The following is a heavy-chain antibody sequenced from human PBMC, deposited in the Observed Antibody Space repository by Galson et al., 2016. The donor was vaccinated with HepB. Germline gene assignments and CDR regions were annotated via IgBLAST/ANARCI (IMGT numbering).Heavy chain of an antibody. D-gene: IGHD3/OR15-3a*01. Sequence: SVKVSCKASGYTFTTYNIHWVRLAPGQGLEWMGLLPPSGGSPNYAQKFQGRVTLTSDTSTSTVYMQLGSLRSDDTAVYYCTRGDGFWAGWTYWGQGTLVTVSS. CDR1: GYTFTTYN. V-gene: IGHV1-46*03. CDR3: TRGDGFWAGWTY. CDR2: LPPSGGSP. J-gene: IGHJ4*02.